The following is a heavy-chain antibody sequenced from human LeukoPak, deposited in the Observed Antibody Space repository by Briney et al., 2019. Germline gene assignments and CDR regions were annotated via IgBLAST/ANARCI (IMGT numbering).Heavy chain of an antibody. J-gene: IGHJ6*03. V-gene: IGHV4-34*01. CDR2: INHSGST. D-gene: IGHD3-3*01. CDR3: ARCPGPLLRYYYYMDV. Sequence: PSETLSLTCAVYGGSFSGYYWSWIRQPPGKGLEWIGEINHSGSTNYNPSLKSRVTISVDTSKNQFSLKLSSVTAADTAVYYCARCPGPLLRYYYYMDVWGKGTTVTVSS. CDR1: GGSFSGYY.